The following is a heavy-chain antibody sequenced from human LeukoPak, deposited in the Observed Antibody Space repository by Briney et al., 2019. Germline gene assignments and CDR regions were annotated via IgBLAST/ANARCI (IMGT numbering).Heavy chain of an antibody. Sequence: GGSLRLSCAASGFTFSSYSMNWVRQAPGKGLEWVSSISSSSSYIYYADSVKGRFTISRDNAKNSLYLQMNSLRAEDTAVYYCARDLYYYGSGSYYNRDYWGQGTLVTVSS. CDR1: GFTFSSYS. D-gene: IGHD3-10*01. V-gene: IGHV3-21*01. CDR3: ARDLYYYGSGSYYNRDY. J-gene: IGHJ4*02. CDR2: ISSSSSYI.